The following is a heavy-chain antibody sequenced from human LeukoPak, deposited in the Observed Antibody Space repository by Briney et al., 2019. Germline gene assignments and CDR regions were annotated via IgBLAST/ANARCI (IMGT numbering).Heavy chain of an antibody. V-gene: IGHV3-33*01. CDR1: GFTFSSYG. J-gene: IGHJ6*02. Sequence: GGSLRLSCAASGFTFSSYGMHWVRQAPGKGLEWVAVIWYDGSNKYYADSVRGRFTISRDNSKNTLYLQMNSLRAEDTAVYYCARVGRYSSSFPYYYYGMDVWGQGTTVTVSS. CDR2: IWYDGSNK. CDR3: ARVGRYSSSFPYYYYGMDV. D-gene: IGHD6-13*01.